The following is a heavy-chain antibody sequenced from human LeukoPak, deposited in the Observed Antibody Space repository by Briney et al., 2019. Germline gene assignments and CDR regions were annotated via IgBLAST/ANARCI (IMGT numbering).Heavy chain of an antibody. CDR2: IYPGDSDT. CDR3: ARLGGGDWFDP. D-gene: IGHD3-16*01. J-gene: IGHJ5*02. V-gene: IGHV5-51*01. CDR1: GFSLISYW. Sequence: GKSLKLSCKGSGFSLISYWLGWVRHMPGKGLEWKGIIYPGDSDTRYSPSFQGQPTISADKTISTAYLQWSSLKASDTAMYYRARLGGGDWFDPWGQGTLVTVSS.